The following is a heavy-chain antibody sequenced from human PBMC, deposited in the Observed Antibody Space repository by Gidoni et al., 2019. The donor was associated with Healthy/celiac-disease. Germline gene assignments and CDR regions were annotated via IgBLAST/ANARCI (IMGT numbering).Heavy chain of an antibody. J-gene: IGHJ6*02. CDR1: EFTFRSYS. CDR3: ARSEYCSSTSCPNYYYYGMDV. CDR2: ISSSSSTI. V-gene: IGHV3-48*02. Sequence: EVQLVESGGGLVQPGGSLRLSCAAPEFTFRSYSRNWVRQAPGKGLEWVSYISSSSSTIYYADSVKGRFTISRDNAKNSLYLQMNSLRDEDTAVYYCARSEYCSSTSCPNYYYYGMDVWGQGTTVTVSS. D-gene: IGHD2-2*01.